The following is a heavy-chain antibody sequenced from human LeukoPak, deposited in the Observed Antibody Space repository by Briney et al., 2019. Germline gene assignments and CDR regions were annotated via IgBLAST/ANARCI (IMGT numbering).Heavy chain of an antibody. D-gene: IGHD3-3*02. CDR2: IYHGGST. J-gene: IGHJ5*02. CDR1: GFSISSDYS. V-gene: IGHV4-38-2*01. Sequence: SETLSLTCGVSGFSISSDYSWAWIRQPPGKGLEWIGSIYHGGSTLYNSSLVSRVTISLDASKNQFSLLLTSVTAADTAVYYCARNGFRNFDWLDPWGQGTLVTVSS. CDR3: ARNGFRNFDWLDP.